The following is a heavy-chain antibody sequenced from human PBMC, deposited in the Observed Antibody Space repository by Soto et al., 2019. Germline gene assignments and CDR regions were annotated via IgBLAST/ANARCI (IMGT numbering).Heavy chain of an antibody. J-gene: IGHJ6*02. CDR1: GFTFSSYG. V-gene: IGHV3-30*18. CDR2: ISYDGSNK. D-gene: IGHD2-15*01. CDR3: AKDRAVVAATPVGGYYYGMDV. Sequence: QVQLVESGGGVVQPGRSLRLSCAASGFTFSSYGMHWVRQAPGKGLEWVAVISYDGSNKYYADSVKGRFTISRDNSKNTLYLQMNSLRAEATAVYYCAKDRAVVAATPVGGYYYGMDVWGQGTTVTVSS.